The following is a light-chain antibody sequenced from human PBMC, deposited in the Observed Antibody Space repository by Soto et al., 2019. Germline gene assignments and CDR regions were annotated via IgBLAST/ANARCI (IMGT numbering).Light chain of an antibody. Sequence: QSVRTQPPSASGNPGQRVTMSCSGSSSNIGSNTVNWYKQLPGTAPKLLISSNNQRPSGLPDRVSDSKSGTSASLAISGLQSEDEADYYCATWEDSLNCRVFGGGTKLTVL. CDR1: SSNIGSNT. CDR3: ATWEDSLNCRV. V-gene: IGLV1-44*01. CDR2: SNN. J-gene: IGLJ3*02.